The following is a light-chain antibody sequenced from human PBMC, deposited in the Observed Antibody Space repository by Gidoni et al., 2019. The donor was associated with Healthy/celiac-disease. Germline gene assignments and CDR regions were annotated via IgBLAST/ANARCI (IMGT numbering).Light chain of an antibody. CDR1: QDISNY. V-gene: IGKV1-33*01. Sequence: DIQMTQSPSSLSASVGDSVTITCQASQDISNYLNWYQQKPGKAPKLLIYDASNLETGVPSRFSGSGSGTDFTFTISSLQPEDIATYYCQQYDNRPPTFGGGTKVEIK. CDR2: DAS. J-gene: IGKJ4*01. CDR3: QQYDNRPPT.